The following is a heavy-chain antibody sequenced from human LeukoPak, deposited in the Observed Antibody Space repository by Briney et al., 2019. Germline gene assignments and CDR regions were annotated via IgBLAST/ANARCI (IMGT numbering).Heavy chain of an antibody. CDR1: GGSISGYH. CDR3: ARHIDDYVWGSYRYFDL. CDR2: ISYTGIT. J-gene: IGHJ2*01. V-gene: IGHV4-59*08. Sequence: SETLSLTCVVSGGSISGYHWGWLRQPPGKGLEWIGYISYTGITRDNPSLKSRVTISVDTSKNQFSLKLSSVTAADTAVYYCARHIDDYVWGSYRYFDLWGRGTLVTVSS. D-gene: IGHD3-16*02.